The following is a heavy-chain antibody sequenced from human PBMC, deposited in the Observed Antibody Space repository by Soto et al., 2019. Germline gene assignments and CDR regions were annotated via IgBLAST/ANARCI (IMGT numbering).Heavy chain of an antibody. V-gene: IGHV3-23*01. CDR2: ICDSGGST. Sequence: PGGSLRLSCVASGFTFTNYGMNWVRQAPGKGLEWVSAICDSGGSTFYADSAKGRFTISRDNSKNTLYLQMNGLRSEDTAIYYCAAALSGYTPNYDYWGQGTPVTVSS. J-gene: IGHJ4*02. CDR1: GFTFTNYG. CDR3: AAALSGYTPNYDY. D-gene: IGHD5-18*01.